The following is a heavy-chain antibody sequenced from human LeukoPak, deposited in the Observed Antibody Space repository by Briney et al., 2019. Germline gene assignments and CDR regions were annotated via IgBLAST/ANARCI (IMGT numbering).Heavy chain of an antibody. CDR1: GYTFTGYY. Sequence: ASVKVSCKASGYTFTGYYMHWVRQAPGQGLEWMGRINPNGGGTNYAQKFQGRVTMTRDTSISTAYMELSRLRSDDTAVYYCARDIFEAAAAVKYWGQGTLVTVSS. CDR3: ARDIFEAAAAVKY. V-gene: IGHV1-2*06. J-gene: IGHJ4*02. CDR2: INPNGGGT. D-gene: IGHD6-13*01.